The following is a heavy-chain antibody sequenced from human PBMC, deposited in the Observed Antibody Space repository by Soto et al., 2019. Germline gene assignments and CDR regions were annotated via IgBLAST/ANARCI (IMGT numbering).Heavy chain of an antibody. V-gene: IGHV1-18*01. J-gene: IGHJ3*02. D-gene: IGHD3-3*01. Sequence: ASVKVSCKASGYTFTSYGISWVRQAPGQGLEWMGWISAYNGNTNYAQKLQGRVTMHTDTSTSTAYMELRSLRSDDTAVYYCARTSNSYYDFWSGYTRDDAFDIWGQGTMVTVSS. CDR3: ARTSNSYYDFWSGYTRDDAFDI. CDR2: ISAYNGNT. CDR1: GYTFTSYG.